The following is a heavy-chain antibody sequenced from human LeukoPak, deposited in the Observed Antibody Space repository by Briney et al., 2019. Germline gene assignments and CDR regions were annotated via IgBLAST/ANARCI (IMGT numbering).Heavy chain of an antibody. CDR1: GFTVSSNY. CDR3: ARIFNVSGWYPTYFDY. Sequence: PGGSLRLSCAASGFTVSSNYMSWVRQAPGKGLEWVSVIYSGGSTYYADSVKGRFTISRDNSKNTLYLQMNSLRAEDTAVYYCARIFNVSGWYPTYFDYWAREPWSPSPQ. CDR2: IYSGGST. D-gene: IGHD6-19*01. V-gene: IGHV3-53*01. J-gene: IGHJ4*02.